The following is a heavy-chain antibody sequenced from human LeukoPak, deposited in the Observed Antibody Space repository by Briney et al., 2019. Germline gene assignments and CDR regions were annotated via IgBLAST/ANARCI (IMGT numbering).Heavy chain of an antibody. Sequence: PGGTLRLSCAASGFSFRSHGMNWVRQAPGKGLEWVSSISSSSSYIYYADSVKGRFTISRDNAKNSLYLQMNSLRAEDTAVYYCARDSGYEAIISEDAFDIWGQGTMVTVSS. CDR3: ARDSGYEAIISEDAFDI. J-gene: IGHJ3*02. D-gene: IGHD5-12*01. CDR1: GFSFRSHG. CDR2: ISSSSSYI. V-gene: IGHV3-21*01.